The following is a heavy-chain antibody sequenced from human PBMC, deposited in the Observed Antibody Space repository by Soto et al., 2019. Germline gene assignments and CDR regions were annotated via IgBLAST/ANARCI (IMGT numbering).Heavy chain of an antibody. J-gene: IGHJ4*02. CDR2: ISGDGINT. V-gene: IGHV3-30*03. D-gene: IGHD1-26*01. Sequence: QIQLVESGGDVVQPGKSLRLSCAASGFNFGFFGMHWVRQAPGKGLEWVAFISGDGINTQYADSVRGRFTLSRDYSRKTMYLQMDSLREEDTALYYCARGNLSFDFDSWGLGPLVTVSS. CDR3: ARGNLSFDFDS. CDR1: GFNFGFFG.